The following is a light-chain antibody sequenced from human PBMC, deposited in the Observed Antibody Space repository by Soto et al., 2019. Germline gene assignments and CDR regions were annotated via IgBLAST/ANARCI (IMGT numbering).Light chain of an antibody. J-gene: IGKJ2*01. CDR2: GAS. Sequence: EMVVTQSPGTLSLSPGERATLSCRASQSDTNAYLTWYQQKPGQAPRLLIYGASTRATGIPDRFSGSGSGTDFTLTISRVEPEDFAVYYCQHYNNWPFTFGQGTKLEIK. CDR1: QSDTNAY. CDR3: QHYNNWPFT. V-gene: IGKV3-20*01.